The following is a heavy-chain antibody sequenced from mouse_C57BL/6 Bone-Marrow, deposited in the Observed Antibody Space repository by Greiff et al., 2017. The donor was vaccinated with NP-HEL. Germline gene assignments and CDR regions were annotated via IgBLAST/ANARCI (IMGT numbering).Heavy chain of an antibody. V-gene: IGHV3-6*01. CDR1: GYSITSGYY. CDR2: ISYDGSN. D-gene: IGHD1-1*02. J-gene: IGHJ2*01. CDR3: ARRVATWYFDY. Sequence: ESGPGLVKPSQSLSLTCSVTGYSITSGYYWNWIRQFPGNKLEWMGYISYDGSNNYNPSLKNRISITRDTSKNQFFLKLNSVTTEDTATYYCARRVATWYFDYWGQGTTLTVSS.